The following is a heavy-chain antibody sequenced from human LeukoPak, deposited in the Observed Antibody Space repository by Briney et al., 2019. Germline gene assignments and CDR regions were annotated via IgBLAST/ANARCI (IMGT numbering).Heavy chain of an antibody. J-gene: IGHJ6*02. D-gene: IGHD3-22*01. CDR3: AKRDYYDSSGYSLHGFGMDV. CDR2: ISGSGGST. V-gene: IGHV3-23*01. CDR1: GFTFSSYA. Sequence: GASLRLSCAASGFTFSSYAMSWVSQAPGKGLEWVSAISGSGGSTYYADSVKGRFTISRDNSKNTLYLQMNSLRAEDTAVYYCAKRDYYDSSGYSLHGFGMDVWGQGTTVTVSS.